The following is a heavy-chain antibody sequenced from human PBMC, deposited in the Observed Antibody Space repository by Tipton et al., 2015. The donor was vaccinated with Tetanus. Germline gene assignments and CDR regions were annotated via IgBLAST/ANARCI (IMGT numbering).Heavy chain of an antibody. Sequence: GLVKPSETLSLTCAVYYDSFYGYYWSWIRQPPGKGLEWIGEISHSENTNYNPSLQSRLTISMNTANNHIYLNLTSVTAADTAVYYCARWRDGFNRALDPWGQGIMVTVSS. J-gene: IGHJ5*02. CDR2: ISHSENT. CDR1: YDSFYGYY. D-gene: IGHD5-24*01. CDR3: ARWRDGFNRALDP. V-gene: IGHV4-34*01.